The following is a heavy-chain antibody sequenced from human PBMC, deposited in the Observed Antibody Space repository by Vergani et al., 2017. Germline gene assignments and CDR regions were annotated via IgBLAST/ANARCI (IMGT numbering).Heavy chain of an antibody. D-gene: IGHD2-15*01. CDR2: INHSGST. V-gene: IGHV4-34*01. Sequence: QVQLQQWGAGLLKPSETLSLTCAVYAGSFSGYYWSWIRQPPGKGLEWIGEINHSGSTNYNPSLKSRVTISVDTSKNQFSLKLTSVTAADTAVYYCARRRIGYCSGGSCYAWYFDLWGRGTLVTVSS. CDR1: AGSFSGYY. CDR3: ARRRIGYCSGGSCYAWYFDL. J-gene: IGHJ2*01.